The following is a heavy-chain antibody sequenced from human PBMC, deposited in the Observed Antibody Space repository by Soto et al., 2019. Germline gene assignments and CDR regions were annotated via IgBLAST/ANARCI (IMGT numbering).Heavy chain of an antibody. CDR2: IYYSGST. CDR3: ARVVVVDTKAVLFDF. J-gene: IGHJ4*02. CDR1: GGSISSYY. Sequence: LETLSLTCTVSGGSISSYYWSWIRQPPGKGLEWIGYIYYSGSTNYNPSLKSRVTISVDTSKNQFSLKLSSVTAADTAVYYCARVVVVDTKAVLFDFWGQGTLVTVSS. V-gene: IGHV4-59*01. D-gene: IGHD1-26*01.